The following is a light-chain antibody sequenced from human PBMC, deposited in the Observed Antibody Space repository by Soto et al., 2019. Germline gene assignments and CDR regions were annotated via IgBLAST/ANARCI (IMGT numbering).Light chain of an antibody. Sequence: QSVLTQPDSLSGSTGQSITISCSGTSSDIGAYNFVSWYQQHPCKAPKLLLYYVNIRPSGVSNRFSGSKSGNTSSLTISGLQAEDEDDYYCSSWTTSPTMIFGGGTKLTVL. CDR3: SSWTTSPTMI. V-gene: IGLV2-14*03. CDR1: SSDIGAYNF. CDR2: YVN. J-gene: IGLJ2*01.